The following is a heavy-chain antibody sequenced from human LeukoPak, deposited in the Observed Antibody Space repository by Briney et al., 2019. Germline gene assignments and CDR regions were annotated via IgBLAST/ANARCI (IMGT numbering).Heavy chain of an antibody. J-gene: IGHJ5*02. Sequence: SETLSLPCAVYGGSFSGYYWSWIRQPPGKGLEWIGEINHSGSTNYNPSLKSRVTISVDTSKNQFSLKLSSVTAADTAVYYCARGSPYGRNWFDPWGQGTLVTVSS. CDR1: GGSFSGYY. CDR2: INHSGST. V-gene: IGHV4-34*01. CDR3: ARGSPYGRNWFDP. D-gene: IGHD3-10*01.